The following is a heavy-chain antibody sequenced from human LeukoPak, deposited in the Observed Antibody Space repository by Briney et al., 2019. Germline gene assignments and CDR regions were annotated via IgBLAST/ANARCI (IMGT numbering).Heavy chain of an antibody. CDR2: IYRSGTT. CDR3: ARIRGYGRDYYYYYMDV. D-gene: IGHD3-10*01. J-gene: IGHJ6*03. V-gene: IGHV4-4*02. CDR1: GGSISSTNW. Sequence: SGTLSLTCAVSGGSISSTNWWSWVRQPPGKGLEWIGEIYRSGTTNYKPSLKSRVTISLDKSRNHFSLKLTSVTAADSAVYYCARIRGYGRDYYYYYMDVWGKGTTVTVSS.